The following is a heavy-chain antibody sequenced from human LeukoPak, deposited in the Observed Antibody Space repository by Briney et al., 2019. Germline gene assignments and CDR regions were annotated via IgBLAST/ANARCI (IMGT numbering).Heavy chain of an antibody. D-gene: IGHD3-10*01. Sequence: SETLSLTCTVSGGSISSGGYYWSWIRQPPGKGLEWIGYIYHSGSTNYNPSLMSRVTISVDTSKNQFSLKLSSVTAADTAVYYCARGVRHFTMVRGRGNYFDYWGQGTLVTVSS. CDR1: GGSISSGGYY. CDR2: IYHSGST. CDR3: ARGVRHFTMVRGRGNYFDY. J-gene: IGHJ4*02. V-gene: IGHV4-30-2*01.